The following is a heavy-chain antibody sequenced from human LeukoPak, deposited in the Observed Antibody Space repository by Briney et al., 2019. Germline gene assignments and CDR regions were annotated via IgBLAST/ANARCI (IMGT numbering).Heavy chain of an antibody. V-gene: IGHV1-46*01. CDR1: GYTFTSYY. J-gene: IGHJ6*03. CDR2: INPSGGST. CDR3: ARNAKVRGSYYYYYMDV. D-gene: IGHD3-10*01. Sequence: ASVKVSCKASGYTFTSYYMHWVRQAPGQGLEWMGIINPSGGSTSYAQKFQGRVTMTRDTSTSTVYMELSSLRAEDMAVYYCARNAKVRGSYYYYYMDVWGKGTTVTISS.